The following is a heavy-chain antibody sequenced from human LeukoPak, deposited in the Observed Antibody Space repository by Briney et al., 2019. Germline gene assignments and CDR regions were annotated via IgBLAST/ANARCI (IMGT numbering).Heavy chain of an antibody. CDR2: IYYSGST. V-gene: IGHV4-39*07. CDR1: GGSISSSSYY. J-gene: IGHJ5*02. D-gene: IGHD2-8*01. Sequence: KPSETLSLTCTVSGGSISSSSYYWGWIRQPPGKGLEWIGSIYYSGSTYYNPSLKSRVTISVDTSKNQFSLKLSSVTAADTAVYYCARDKGVNQALNWFDPWGPGTLVTVSS. CDR3: ARDKGVNQALNWFDP.